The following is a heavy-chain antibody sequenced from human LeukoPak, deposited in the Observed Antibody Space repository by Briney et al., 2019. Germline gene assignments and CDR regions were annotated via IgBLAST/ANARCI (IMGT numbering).Heavy chain of an antibody. CDR1: GYTFTGYY. CDR2: INPNSGGT. V-gene: IGHV1-2*02. J-gene: IGHJ4*02. D-gene: IGHD3-10*01. Sequence: ASVKVSCKASGYTFTGYYMHWVRQAPGQGLEWMGWINPNSGGTNYAQKFQGRVTMTRDTSISTAYMELSRLRSDDTAVYYCARALNPPHYYYGSGSYLTPSDYWGQGTLVTVSS. CDR3: ARALNPPHYYYGSGSYLTPSDY.